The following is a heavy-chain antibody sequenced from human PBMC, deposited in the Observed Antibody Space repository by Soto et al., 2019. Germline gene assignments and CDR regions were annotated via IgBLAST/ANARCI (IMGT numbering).Heavy chain of an antibody. Sequence: QVQLVESGGGVVQPGRSLRLSCAASGFTFSSYGMHWVRQAPGKGLEWVAVISYDGSNKYYADSVKGRFTISRDNSKNTLYLQMNSLRAEDTAVYYCAKPLWFGENYCDYWGQGTLVTVSS. V-gene: IGHV3-30*18. D-gene: IGHD3-10*01. CDR1: GFTFSSYG. J-gene: IGHJ4*02. CDR2: ISYDGSNK. CDR3: AKPLWFGENYCDY.